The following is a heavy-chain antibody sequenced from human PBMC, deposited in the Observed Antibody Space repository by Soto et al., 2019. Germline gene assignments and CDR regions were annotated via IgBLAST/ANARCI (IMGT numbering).Heavy chain of an antibody. Sequence: GGSLRLSCAASGFTFSSYAMSWVRQAPGKGLEWVSAISGSGGSTYYADSVKGRFTISRDNSKNTLYLQMNSLRVEDTALYYCAKRFSAGWYCFDYWGQGTLVTVSS. D-gene: IGHD6-19*01. V-gene: IGHV3-23*01. CDR1: GFTFSSYA. CDR3: AKRFSAGWYCFDY. J-gene: IGHJ4*02. CDR2: ISGSGGST.